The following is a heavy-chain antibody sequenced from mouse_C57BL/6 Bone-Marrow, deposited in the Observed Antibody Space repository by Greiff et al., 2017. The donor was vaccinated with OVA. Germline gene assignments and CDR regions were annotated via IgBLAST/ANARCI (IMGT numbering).Heavy chain of an antibody. CDR3: SLTAPDY. CDR1: GFTFTDYE. CDR2: IAPETGGS. Sequence: QVQLQQSGAELVRPGASVTLSCKASGFTFTDYEMHWVKQTPVHGLEWVGAIAPETGGSASNSKVKGKAILTADKSSSTAYMELRSLTSEDSAVYYCSLTAPDYWGQGTPLTVSS. J-gene: IGHJ2*01. D-gene: IGHD4-1*01. V-gene: IGHV1-15*01.